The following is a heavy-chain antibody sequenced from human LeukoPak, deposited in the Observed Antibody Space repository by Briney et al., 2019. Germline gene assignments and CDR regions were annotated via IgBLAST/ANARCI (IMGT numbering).Heavy chain of an antibody. J-gene: IGHJ2*01. V-gene: IGHV4-4*07. CDR1: GDSLSDNY. CDR3: ARHVSAYNPHWYFDL. Sequence: SETLSLTCTVSGDSLSDNYWSWIRQPAGKGLEWIGRIYTSGSINYNPSLKSRLSVSIDTSKNQLSLNLRSLTAADTAVYYCARHVSAYNPHWYFDLWGRGTLVTVSA. CDR2: IYTSGSI. D-gene: IGHD5-24*01.